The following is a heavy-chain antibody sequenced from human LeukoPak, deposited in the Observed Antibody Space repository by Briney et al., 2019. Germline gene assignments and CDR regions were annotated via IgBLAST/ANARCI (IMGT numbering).Heavy chain of an antibody. V-gene: IGHV4-59*01. CDR2: MYYSGST. Sequence: SETLSLTCTVSGGSISSYYWSWIRQPPGKGLEWIGYMYYSGSTNYNPSLKSRVTISVDTSKNQFSLKLSSVTAADTAVYYCARSLYGTGSYPTYYYYYGMDVWGQGTTVTVSS. CDR3: ARSLYGTGSYPTYYYYYGMDV. J-gene: IGHJ6*02. CDR1: GGSISSYY. D-gene: IGHD3-10*01.